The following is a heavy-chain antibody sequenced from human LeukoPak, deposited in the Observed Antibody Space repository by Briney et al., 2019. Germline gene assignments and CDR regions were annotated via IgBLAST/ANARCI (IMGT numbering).Heavy chain of an antibody. J-gene: IGHJ6*03. V-gene: IGHV4-34*01. CDR2: INHSGST. D-gene: IGHD5-18*01. Sequence: SETLSLTCAVYGGSFSGYYWSWIRQPPGKWLEWIGEINHSGSTNYNPSLKSRVTISVDTSKNQFSLKLSSVTAADTAVYYCARSGYSYGYYYYYMDVWGKGTTVTISS. CDR1: GGSFSGYY. CDR3: ARSGYSYGYYYYYMDV.